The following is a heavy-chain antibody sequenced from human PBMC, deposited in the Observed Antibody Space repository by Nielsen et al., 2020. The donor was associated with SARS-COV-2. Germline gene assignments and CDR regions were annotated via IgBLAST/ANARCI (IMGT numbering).Heavy chain of an antibody. CDR3: AEPDDMHFYYGMDV. D-gene: IGHD2-2*01. V-gene: IGHV5-10-1*01. CDR2: IDPSDSYT. J-gene: IGHJ6*02. CDR1: GYTFTSYS. Sequence: GESLKISCEGSGYTFTSYSISWVRQMPGKGLEWMGRIDPSDSYTTYSPSFQGHVTISGDKSISTVYLQWSSLKASDTAMYYCAEPDDMHFYYGMDVWGQGTTVTVSS.